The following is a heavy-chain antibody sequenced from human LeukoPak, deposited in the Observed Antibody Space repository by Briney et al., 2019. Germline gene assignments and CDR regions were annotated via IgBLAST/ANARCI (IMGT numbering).Heavy chain of an antibody. Sequence: PSETLSLTCAVYGGSFSGYYWSWIRQPPGKGLEWIGEINHSRSTNYNPSLKSRVTISVDTSKNQFSLKLSSVTAADTAVYYCARWDSVQFDYWGQGTLVTVSS. CDR2: INHSRST. V-gene: IGHV4-34*01. J-gene: IGHJ4*02. D-gene: IGHD1-26*01. CDR1: GGSFSGYY. CDR3: ARWDSVQFDY.